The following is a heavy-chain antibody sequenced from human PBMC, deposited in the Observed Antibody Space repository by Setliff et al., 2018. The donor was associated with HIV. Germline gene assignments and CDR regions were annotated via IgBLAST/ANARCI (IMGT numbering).Heavy chain of an antibody. J-gene: IGHJ6*03. CDR1: GFTFGDYA. V-gene: IGHV3-49*04. CDR3: GRVGGAAEPYYYFMDV. CDR2: ISGNPYGGTT. D-gene: IGHD3-16*01. Sequence: GGSLRLSCTTSGFTFGDYAMSWVRQAPGKGLEWVGFISGNPYGGTTEYAASVKGRSTVSRDSSKSSVYLQMDSLKTEDTAVYYCGRVGGAAEPYYYFMDVWGKGTTVTVSS.